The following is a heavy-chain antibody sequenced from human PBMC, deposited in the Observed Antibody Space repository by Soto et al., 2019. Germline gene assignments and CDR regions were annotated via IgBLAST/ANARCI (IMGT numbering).Heavy chain of an antibody. CDR3: AKVPNGGYLGAFDY. CDR1: KFTFSTYA. Sequence: EVQLLESGGGLVRPGGSLRLSCGGSKFTFSTYAMTWVRQAPGKGLEWVSGISVGGRITKYADSVKGRFTISRDNSKNTWYLQMNSLSAEDTGIYYCAKVPNGGYLGAFDYWGQGTLVTVSS. D-gene: IGHD2-21*02. J-gene: IGHJ4*02. V-gene: IGHV3-23*01. CDR2: ISVGGRIT.